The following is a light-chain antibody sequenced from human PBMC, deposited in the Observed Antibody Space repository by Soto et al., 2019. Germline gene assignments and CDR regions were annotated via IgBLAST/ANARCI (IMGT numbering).Light chain of an antibody. Sequence: EIALTQSPGTLSLSPGERATLSCRASQSVTADYLAWYQQKHGQDPRLLIYAASIGATGMPDRFSGSGSGTDFTLTIGRLEPEDSAVYYCLQYGIPLWTFGQGTKVEIK. V-gene: IGKV3-20*01. J-gene: IGKJ1*01. CDR3: LQYGIPLWT. CDR2: AAS. CDR1: QSVTADY.